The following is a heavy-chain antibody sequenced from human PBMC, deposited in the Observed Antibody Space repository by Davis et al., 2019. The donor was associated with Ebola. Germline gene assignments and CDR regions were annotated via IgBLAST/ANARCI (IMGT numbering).Heavy chain of an antibody. Sequence: MPSETLSLTCAVYGGSFSGYYRSWIRQPPGKGLEWIGEINHSGSTNYNPSLKSRVTISVDTSKNQFSLKLSSVTAADTAVYYCARGTGIAVAGTRWGQGTLVTVSS. CDR3: ARGTGIAVAGTR. CDR2: INHSGST. CDR1: GGSFSGYY. D-gene: IGHD6-19*01. J-gene: IGHJ4*02. V-gene: IGHV4-34*01.